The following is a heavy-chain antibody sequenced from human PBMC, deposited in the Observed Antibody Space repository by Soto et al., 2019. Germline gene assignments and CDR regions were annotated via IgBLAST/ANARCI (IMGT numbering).Heavy chain of an antibody. CDR2: ISYDGSNK. J-gene: IGHJ4*02. CDR3: TMDIFDY. Sequence: VVSLRLSCAASGFTFSSDAMHWVRQAPGKGLEWVAVISYDGSNKYYADSVKGRFTISRDNSKNTLYLQMNSLRAEDTAVYYCTMDIFDYWGQGTLVTVSS. V-gene: IGHV3-30-3*01. D-gene: IGHD3-10*01. CDR1: GFTFSSDA.